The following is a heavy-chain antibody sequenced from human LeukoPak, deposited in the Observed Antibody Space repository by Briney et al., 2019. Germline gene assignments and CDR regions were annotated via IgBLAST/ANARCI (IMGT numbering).Heavy chain of an antibody. Sequence: ASVKVSCKASGYTFTSYGISWVRQAPGQGLEWMGWMNPNSGNTGYAQKFQGRVTMTRNTSISTAYMELSSLRSEDTAVYYCAIGGYCSGGSCYSYYYYYGMDVWGQGTTVTVSS. D-gene: IGHD2-15*01. CDR3: AIGGYCSGGSCYSYYYYYGMDV. CDR2: MNPNSGNT. V-gene: IGHV1-8*02. J-gene: IGHJ6*02. CDR1: GYTFTSYG.